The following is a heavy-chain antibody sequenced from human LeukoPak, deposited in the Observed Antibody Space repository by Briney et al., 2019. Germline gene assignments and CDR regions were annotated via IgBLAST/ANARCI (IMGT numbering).Heavy chain of an antibody. CDR3: AGRGYDRFDY. Sequence: PSETLSLTCTVSGGSISSYYWSWIRQPPGKGLEWIGYIYYSGSTNYNPSLKSRVTISVDTSKNQFSLKLSSVTAADTAVYYCAGRGYDRFDYWGQGTLVTVSS. V-gene: IGHV4-59*01. CDR1: GGSISSYY. CDR2: IYYSGST. J-gene: IGHJ4*02. D-gene: IGHD5-12*01.